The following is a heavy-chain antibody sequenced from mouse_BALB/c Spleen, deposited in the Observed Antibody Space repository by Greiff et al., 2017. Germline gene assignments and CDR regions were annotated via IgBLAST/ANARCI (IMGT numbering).Heavy chain of an antibody. CDR1: GYTFTSYT. CDR3: ARPYYRYDDGRNAMDY. J-gene: IGHJ4*01. V-gene: IGHV1-4*02. Sequence: VQLQQSAAELARPGASVKMSCKASGYTFTSYTMHWVKQRPGQGLEWIGYINPSTGYTEYNQKFKDKATLTADKSSSTAYMQLSSLTSEDSAVYYCARPYYRYDDGRNAMDYWGQGTSVTVSS. D-gene: IGHD2-14*01. CDR2: INPSTGYT.